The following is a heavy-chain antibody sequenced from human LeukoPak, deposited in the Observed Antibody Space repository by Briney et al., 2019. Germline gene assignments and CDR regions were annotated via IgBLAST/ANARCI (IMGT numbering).Heavy chain of an antibody. V-gene: IGHV3-30*02. CDR1: GFSFSGSA. Sequence: GGSLRLSCGASGFSFSGSAMHRVRQGPGKGLEWVAYIAHHGNNKYYADSVKGRFTISRDNSKGSLYLQMNSLRADDTAVYYCAKDGSWSCTDWGQGTLVRVSS. J-gene: IGHJ4*02. CDR3: AKDGSWSCTD. CDR2: IAHHGNNK. D-gene: IGHD2-8*02.